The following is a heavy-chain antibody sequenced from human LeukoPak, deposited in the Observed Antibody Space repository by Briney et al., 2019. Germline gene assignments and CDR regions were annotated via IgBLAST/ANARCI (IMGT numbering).Heavy chain of an antibody. V-gene: IGHV4-59*01. J-gene: IGHJ4*02. CDR3: ARSEGYSSGWLPPGY. CDR2: IYYSGST. Sequence: SETLSLTCTVSDGSISSYYWSWIRQPPGKGLEWIGYIYYSGSTNYNPSLKSRVTISVDTSKNQFSLKLSSVTAADTAVYYCARSEGYSSGWLPPGYWGQGTLVTVSS. CDR1: DGSISSYY. D-gene: IGHD6-19*01.